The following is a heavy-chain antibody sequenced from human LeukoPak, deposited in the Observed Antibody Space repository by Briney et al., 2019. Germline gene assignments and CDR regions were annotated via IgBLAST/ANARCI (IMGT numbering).Heavy chain of an antibody. CDR3: AKSPF. CDR1: GFTFSSYG. CDR2: ISYDGSNK. V-gene: IGHV3-30*18. Sequence: GGSLRLSCAASGFTFSSYGMHWVRQAPGKGLEWVAVISYDGSNKYYAAFVKGRFTISRDNSKNTLYLQMNSLRAEDTAVYYCAKSPFWGQGTLVTVSS. J-gene: IGHJ4*02.